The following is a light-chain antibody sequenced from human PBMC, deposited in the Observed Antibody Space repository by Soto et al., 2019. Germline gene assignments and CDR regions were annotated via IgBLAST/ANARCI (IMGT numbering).Light chain of an antibody. CDR3: QQYNNWPRT. V-gene: IGKV3D-20*02. Sequence: EVVLSKSPGTLSLSPGERATLSCRASQTVRNNYLAWYQQKPGQAPRLLIYDASSRATGIPDRFSGGGSGTDFTLTISSLQSEDFAVYYCQQYNNWPRTFGEGTKVDIK. CDR2: DAS. CDR1: QTVRNNY. J-gene: IGKJ4*01.